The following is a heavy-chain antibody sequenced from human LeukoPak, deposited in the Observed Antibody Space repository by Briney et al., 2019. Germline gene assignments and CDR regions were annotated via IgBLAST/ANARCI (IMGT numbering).Heavy chain of an antibody. CDR2: INPSGGST. CDR1: GYTFTSYY. D-gene: IGHD3/OR15-3a*01. J-gene: IGHJ4*02. Sequence: ASVKVSCRASGYTFTSYYMHWVRQAPGQGLEWMGIINPSGGSTSYAQKFQGRVTMTRDTSTSTVYMELSSLRSEDTAVYYCARERTRPNHFDYWGQGTLVTVSS. CDR3: ARERTRPNHFDY. V-gene: IGHV1-46*01.